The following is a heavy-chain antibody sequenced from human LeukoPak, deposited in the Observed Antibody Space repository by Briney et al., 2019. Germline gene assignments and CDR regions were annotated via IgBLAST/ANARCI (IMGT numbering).Heavy chain of an antibody. V-gene: IGHV1-2*02. CDR1: GYTFTGYY. CDR2: INPNSGGT. Sequence: ASVKVSCKASGYTFTGYYMHWVRQAPGQGLEWMGWINPNSGGTNYAQKFQGRVTMTRDTSISTAYMELSRLRSDDTAVYYCARDPQYVSIAAAGTGYYYGMDVWGQGTTVTVSS. J-gene: IGHJ6*02. CDR3: ARDPQYVSIAAAGTGYYYGMDV. D-gene: IGHD6-13*01.